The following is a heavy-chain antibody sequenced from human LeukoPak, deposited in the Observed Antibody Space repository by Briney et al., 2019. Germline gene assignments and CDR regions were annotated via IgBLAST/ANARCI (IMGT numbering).Heavy chain of an antibody. CDR3: AKGSRSSGWYNWFDP. J-gene: IGHJ5*02. Sequence: GGSLRLSCAASGFTFSSYAMSWVRQAPGKGLDWVSAISGSGDSTYYADSVKGRFTISRDNSKNTLYLQMNRLRAGDTAIYYCAKGSRSSGWYNWFDPWGQGTLVTVSS. CDR2: ISGSGDST. V-gene: IGHV3-23*01. D-gene: IGHD6-19*01. CDR1: GFTFSSYA.